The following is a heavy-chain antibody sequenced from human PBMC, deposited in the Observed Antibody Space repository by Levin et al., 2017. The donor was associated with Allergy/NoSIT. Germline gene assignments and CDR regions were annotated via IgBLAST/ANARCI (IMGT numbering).Heavy chain of an antibody. J-gene: IGHJ6*03. CDR1: GGSISNYC. CDR2: IYDSGIT. Sequence: RASETLSLTCTVSGGSISNYCWSWVRQPPGKGLEWIGYIYDSGITNYTPSLRSRVTISVDTSKNQFSLKLRSVTAADTAVYYCARDHMTAAGTNFYYYFMDVWGKGTTVTVSS. CDR3: ARDHMTAAGTNFYYYFMDV. V-gene: IGHV4-59*01. D-gene: IGHD6-13*01.